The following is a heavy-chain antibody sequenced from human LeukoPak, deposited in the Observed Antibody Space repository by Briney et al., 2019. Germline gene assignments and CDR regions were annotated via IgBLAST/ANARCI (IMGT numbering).Heavy chain of an antibody. Sequence: GGSLRLSCAASGFTFNNYAMSWVRQALGKGLEWFSAISASGGTTYYADSVKGRFTISRDNSENTLFLQMNSLRAEDTAVYYCAKEPREYCSSTSCPNWFDSWGQGTLVTVSS. V-gene: IGHV3-23*01. J-gene: IGHJ5*01. CDR3: AKEPREYCSSTSCPNWFDS. D-gene: IGHD2-2*01. CDR2: ISASGGTT. CDR1: GFTFNNYA.